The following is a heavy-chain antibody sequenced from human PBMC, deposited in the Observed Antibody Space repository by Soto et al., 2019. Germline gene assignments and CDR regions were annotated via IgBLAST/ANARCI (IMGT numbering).Heavy chain of an antibody. J-gene: IGHJ4*02. CDR3: ATKIVPAPGNY. V-gene: IGHV4-4*02. D-gene: IGHD2-15*01. CDR2: ISHSGTT. Sequence: QVQLQESGPGLVEPSGTLSLTCAVSLVSISSGNWWSWVRQPPGRGQEYIGEISHSGTTNYNPSLESRLTISLDASKNQFSLKLTSVTAAEAAVYYCATKIVPAPGNYRGQRTLVIVSP. CDR1: LVSISSGNW.